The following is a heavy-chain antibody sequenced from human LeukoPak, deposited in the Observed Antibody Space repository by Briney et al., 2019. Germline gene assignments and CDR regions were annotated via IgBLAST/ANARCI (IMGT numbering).Heavy chain of an antibody. CDR1: GGSISSYY. Sequence: SETLSLTCTVSGGSISSYYWGWVRQPPGMGLEWVGYIFYSGITNYNPSLSLKSRVTISVDTSKNQFSLKLSSVTAADTAVYCCATGSGSYYKPFDYWGQGTLVTVSS. CDR2: IFYSGIT. V-gene: IGHV4-59*08. CDR3: ATGSGSYYKPFDY. J-gene: IGHJ4*02. D-gene: IGHD3-10*01.